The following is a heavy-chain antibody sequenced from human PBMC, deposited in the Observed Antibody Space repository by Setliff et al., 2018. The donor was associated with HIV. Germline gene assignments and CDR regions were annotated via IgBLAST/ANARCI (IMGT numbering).Heavy chain of an antibody. CDR1: GYSFSSHP. Sequence: ASVKVSCKTSGYSFSSHPIHWVRQAPGQRPEWMGWIKTGNGDTQYSQKFRDRVTITRDTSADTVYMELGSLRSEDTAVYYCARDRCDSVKCYLYNWFDPWGQGTLVTVSS. CDR3: ARDRCDSVKCYLYNWFDP. D-gene: IGHD3-22*01. V-gene: IGHV1-3*04. J-gene: IGHJ5*02. CDR2: IKTGNGDT.